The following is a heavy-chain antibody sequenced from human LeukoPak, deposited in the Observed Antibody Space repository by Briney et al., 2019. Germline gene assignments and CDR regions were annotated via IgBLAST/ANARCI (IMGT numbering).Heavy chain of an antibody. Sequence: GASVTVSCKASGGTFSSYAISWVRQAPGQGLEWMGGIIPIFGTANYAQKFQGRVTITADESTSTAYMELSSLRSEDTAVYYCARSLTGYSSGWFNYYYYYGMDVWGQGTTVTVSS. CDR1: GGTFSSYA. V-gene: IGHV1-69*13. J-gene: IGHJ6*02. CDR2: IIPIFGTA. D-gene: IGHD6-19*01. CDR3: ARSLTGYSSGWFNYYYYYGMDV.